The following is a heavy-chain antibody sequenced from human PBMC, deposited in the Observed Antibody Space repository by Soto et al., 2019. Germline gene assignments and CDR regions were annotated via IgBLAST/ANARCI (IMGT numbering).Heavy chain of an antibody. CDR2: ISYDGSNK. V-gene: IGHV3-30-3*01. D-gene: IGHD3-22*01. Sequence: QVQLVESGGGVVQPGRSLRLSCAASGFTFSSYAMHWVRQAPGKGLEWVAVISYDGSNKYYADSVKGRFTISRDNSKNTLYLQMNGLRTEDTAVYYCARGYYYDSSGYCDYWGQGTLVTVSS. CDR3: ARGYYYDSSGYCDY. J-gene: IGHJ4*02. CDR1: GFTFSSYA.